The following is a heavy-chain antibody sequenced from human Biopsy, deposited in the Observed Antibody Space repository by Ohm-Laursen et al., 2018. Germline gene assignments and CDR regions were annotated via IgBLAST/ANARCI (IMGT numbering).Heavy chain of an antibody. V-gene: IGHV1-18*01. CDR3: GRDYYYNGTDI. Sequence: ASVKVSCKASGYRFANYGISWVRQASGQRPGWMGWVSGYNGVTNYARKFQGRVTMTIEKSTTTAYMELRGLRSDDTAVYHCGRDYYYNGTDIWGPGTTLTVSS. CDR2: VSGYNGVT. J-gene: IGHJ6*02. CDR1: GYRFANYG.